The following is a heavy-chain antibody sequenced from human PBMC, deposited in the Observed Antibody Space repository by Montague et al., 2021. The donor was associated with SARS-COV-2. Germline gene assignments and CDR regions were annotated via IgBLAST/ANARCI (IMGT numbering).Heavy chain of an antibody. CDR2: INSDGSST. CDR3: ARDIVAPYYFDY. J-gene: IGHJ4*02. CDR1: GFTFSSYW. Sequence: SLRLSCAASGFTFSSYWMHWVRQAPGKGLVWVSRINSDGSSTSYADSVKGRFTISSDNAKNTLYLQMNNLRAEDTAVYYCARDIVAPYYFDYWGQGTLVTVSS. D-gene: IGHD5-12*01. V-gene: IGHV3-74*01.